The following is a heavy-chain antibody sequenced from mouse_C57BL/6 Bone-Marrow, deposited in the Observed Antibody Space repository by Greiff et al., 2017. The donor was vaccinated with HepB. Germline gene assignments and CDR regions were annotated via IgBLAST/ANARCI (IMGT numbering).Heavy chain of an antibody. D-gene: IGHD1-1*01. V-gene: IGHV1-26*01. Sequence: VQLQQSGPELVKPGASVKISCKASGYTFTDYYMNWVKQSHGKSLEWIGDINPNNGGTSYNQKFKGKATLTVDKSSSTAYMELRSLTSEDSAVYYCARAGEAYYYGSSYWYFDVWGTGTTVTVSS. J-gene: IGHJ1*03. CDR1: GYTFTDYY. CDR3: ARAGEAYYYGSSYWYFDV. CDR2: INPNNGGT.